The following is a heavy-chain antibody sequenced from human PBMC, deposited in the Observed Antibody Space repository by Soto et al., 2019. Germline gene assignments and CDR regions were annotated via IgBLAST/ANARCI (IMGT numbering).Heavy chain of an antibody. CDR2: ISAYNGNT. V-gene: IGHV1-18*01. CDR1: GYTFTSYG. CDR3: ARDAPRYSSSWYKDWFDP. D-gene: IGHD6-13*01. Sequence: GASVKVSCKASGYTFTSYGISWVRQAPGQGLEWMGWISAYNGNTNYAQKLQGRVTMTTDTSTSTAYMELRSLRSDDTAVYYCARDAPRYSSSWYKDWFDPWGQGTLVTVS. J-gene: IGHJ5*02.